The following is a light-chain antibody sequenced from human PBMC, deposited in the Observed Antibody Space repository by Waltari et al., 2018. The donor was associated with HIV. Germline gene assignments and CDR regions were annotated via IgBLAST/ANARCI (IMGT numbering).Light chain of an antibody. V-gene: IGLV2-8*01. Sequence: QSALPQPPSASGSPGQSATISSTGNASDVGAYNYVSWYQQHPGKPPKLIIYEVFKRPSGVPDRFSGSKSGNTASLTVSGLQAEDEANYYCASYAGRNTLVFGGGTKLTVL. J-gene: IGLJ2*01. CDR3: ASYAGRNTLV. CDR2: EVF. CDR1: ASDVGAYNY.